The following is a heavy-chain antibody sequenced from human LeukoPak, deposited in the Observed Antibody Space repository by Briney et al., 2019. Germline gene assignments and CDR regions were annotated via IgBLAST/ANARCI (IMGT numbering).Heavy chain of an antibody. CDR2: INPNSGGT. CDR1: GYTFTGYY. Sequence: ASVKVSCKASGYTFTGYYMHWVRQAPGQGLEWMGWINPNSGGTNYAQKFQGRVTMTRDTSISTAYMELRSLRSDDTAVYYCARDSWPGIAVAGTVDYWGQGTLVTVSS. D-gene: IGHD6-19*01. CDR3: ARDSWPGIAVAGTVDY. J-gene: IGHJ4*02. V-gene: IGHV1-2*02.